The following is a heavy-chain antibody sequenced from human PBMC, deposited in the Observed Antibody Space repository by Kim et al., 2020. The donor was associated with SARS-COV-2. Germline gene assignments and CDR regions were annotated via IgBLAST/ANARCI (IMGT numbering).Heavy chain of an antibody. V-gene: IGHV4-59*01. J-gene: IGHJ6*03. CDR2: IYYSGST. D-gene: IGHD3-10*01. CDR1: GGSISSYY. CDR3: ARVIQTVGSGDYDPYYYYYYYMDV. Sequence: SETLSLTCTVSGGSISSYYWSWIRQPPGKGLEWIGYIYYSGSTNYNPSLKSRVTISVDTSKNQFSLKLSSVTAADTAVYYCARVIQTVGSGDYDPYYYYYYYMDVWGKGTTVTVSS.